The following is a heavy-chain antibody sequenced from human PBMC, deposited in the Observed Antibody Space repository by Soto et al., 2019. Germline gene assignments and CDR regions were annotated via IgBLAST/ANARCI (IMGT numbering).Heavy chain of an antibody. J-gene: IGHJ6*02. D-gene: IGHD1-1*01. CDR1: GFTFSNNA. CDR2: ISYDGSNK. V-gene: IGHV3-30-3*01. Sequence: QVQLVESGGGVVQPGRSLRLSCAASGFTFSNNAMDWVRQAPGKGLEWVAVISYDGSNKYIAESVKGRFTISRDNSKNALCLQINSLRAEDTAVYCCGRGTTTSAFSAMDVWGQGTTVTVSS. CDR3: GRGTTTSAFSAMDV.